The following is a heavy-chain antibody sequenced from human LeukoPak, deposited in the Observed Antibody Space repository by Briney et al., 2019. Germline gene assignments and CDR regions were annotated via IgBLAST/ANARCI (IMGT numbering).Heavy chain of an antibody. V-gene: IGHV4-38-2*02. Sequence: SETLSLTCTVSGYSISSGYYWGWIRQPPGKGLEWIGSIYHSGSTYYNPSLKSRVTISVDTSKNQFSLKLSSVTAADTAVYYCARDPGHEWGQGTLVTVSS. J-gene: IGHJ4*02. CDR2: IYHSGST. CDR3: ARDPGHE. CDR1: GYSISSGYY.